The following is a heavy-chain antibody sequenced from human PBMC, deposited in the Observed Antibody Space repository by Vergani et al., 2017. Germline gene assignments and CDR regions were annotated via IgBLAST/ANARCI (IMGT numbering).Heavy chain of an antibody. J-gene: IGHJ4*02. CDR3: ARGGSGDYDYVWGSYRRYYFDY. D-gene: IGHD3-16*02. CDR1: GGTFSSYA. V-gene: IGHV1-69*06. Sequence: QVQLVQSGAEVKKPGSSVKVSCKASGGTFSSYAISWVRQAPGQGLEWMGGIIPIFGTANYAQKFQGRVTITADKSTSTAYMELSSLRSEDTAVYYCARGGSGDYDYVWGSYRRYYFDYWGQGTLVTVSS. CDR2: IIPIFGTA.